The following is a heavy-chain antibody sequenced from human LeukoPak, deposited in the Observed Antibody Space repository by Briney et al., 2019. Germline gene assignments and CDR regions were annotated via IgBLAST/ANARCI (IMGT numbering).Heavy chain of an antibody. Sequence: GGSLRLSCAASAFTFSSYWMSWVRQAPGKGLEWVANIKQDGSEKYYVDSVKGRFTISRDNAKNSLYLQMNSLRAEDTAVYYCARVLIVVVPAAIVPHGYMDVWGKGTTVTVSS. J-gene: IGHJ6*03. CDR2: IKQDGSEK. CDR1: AFTFSSYW. CDR3: ARVLIVVVPAAIVPHGYMDV. V-gene: IGHV3-7*01. D-gene: IGHD2-2*02.